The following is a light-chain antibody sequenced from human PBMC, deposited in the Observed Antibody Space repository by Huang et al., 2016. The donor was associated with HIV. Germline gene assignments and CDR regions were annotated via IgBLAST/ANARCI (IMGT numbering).Light chain of an antibody. CDR1: QSVSTK. CDR3: HQYNGGFT. J-gene: IGKJ3*01. CDR2: GAS. Sequence: EIVMTQSPATLSLSPGESAILSCRASQSVSTKFAWYQQKPGQAPRLLIDGASTRATGIPARFSGSGYGTEFTLTINRLQSEDFAVYYCHQYNGGFTFGPGTKVDIK. V-gene: IGKV3D-15*01.